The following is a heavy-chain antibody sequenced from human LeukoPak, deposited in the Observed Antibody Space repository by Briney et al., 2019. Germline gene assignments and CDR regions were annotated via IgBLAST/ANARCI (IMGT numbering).Heavy chain of an antibody. Sequence: SETLSLTCAVYGGSFSGYYWSWIRQPPGKGLEWIGEINHSGSTNYNPSLKSRVTISVDTSKNQFSLKLSSVTTADTAVYYCARGVYRGVRYFDWLLGGGNWFDPWGQGTLVTVSS. CDR3: ARGVYRGVRYFDWLLGGGNWFDP. V-gene: IGHV4-34*01. D-gene: IGHD3-9*01. CDR1: GGSFSGYY. CDR2: INHSGST. J-gene: IGHJ5*02.